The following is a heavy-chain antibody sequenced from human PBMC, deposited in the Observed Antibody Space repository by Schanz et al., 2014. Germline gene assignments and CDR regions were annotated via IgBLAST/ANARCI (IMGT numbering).Heavy chain of an antibody. CDR1: GFTFSSYA. V-gene: IGHV3-64*01. D-gene: IGHD6-19*01. CDR2: INSNGGST. J-gene: IGHJ4*02. Sequence: EVQLVESGGGLVQPGGSLRLSCAASGFTFSSYAMHWVRQAPGKGLEYVSTINSNGGSTYYANSVKGRFSISRDNSKNTLYLQMGSLRAEDMAAYYCARGRAVAGTGYFDYWGQGTLVTVSS. CDR3: ARGRAVAGTGYFDY.